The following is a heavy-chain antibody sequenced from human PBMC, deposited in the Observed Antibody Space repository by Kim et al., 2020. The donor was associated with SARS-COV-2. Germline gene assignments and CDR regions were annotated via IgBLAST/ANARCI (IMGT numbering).Heavy chain of an antibody. CDR1: GFTFSSYW. D-gene: IGHD1-1*01. CDR2: IKQDGSEK. V-gene: IGHV3-7*01. Sequence: GGSLRLSCTASGFTFSSYWMSWVRQAPGKGLEWVANIKQDGSEKYYVDSVKGRFTISRDNAKNSLYLQMNSLRAEDTAVYYCARNWNDAVYGMDVWGLGTTVTVSS. J-gene: IGHJ6*02. CDR3: ARNWNDAVYGMDV.